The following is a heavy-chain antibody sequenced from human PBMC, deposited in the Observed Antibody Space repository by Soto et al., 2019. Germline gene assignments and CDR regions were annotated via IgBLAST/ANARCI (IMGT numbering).Heavy chain of an antibody. D-gene: IGHD4-4*01. CDR2: IKSKADGETK. Sequence: PGGSLRLSCAASGFTFSHALMSWVRQPPGKGLEWVGRIKSKADGETKDYGAPVRGRFTISRDDSQDILYLHMNSLRIEDTAVYYCCVIKRRDQYSTSGYWFDPWGPGTLVTVSS. V-gene: IGHV3-15*01. J-gene: IGHJ5*02. CDR3: CVIKRRDQYSTSGYWFDP. CDR1: GFTFSHAL.